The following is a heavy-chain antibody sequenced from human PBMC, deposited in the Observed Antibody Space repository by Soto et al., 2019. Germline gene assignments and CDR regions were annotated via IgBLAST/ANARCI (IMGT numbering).Heavy chain of an antibody. Sequence: SETLSLTCTVSAGSITTSYWSWIRQPLGKALEWIGYISYRGSTNYNPSLKSRLTISIDTSKSQISLKLTSMTTADTAVYYCASSGIVGREVNTLFDPWGQGTLVTVSS. CDR1: AGSITTSY. V-gene: IGHV4-59*01. CDR2: ISYRGST. D-gene: IGHD3-22*01. CDR3: ASSGIVGREVNTLFDP. J-gene: IGHJ5*02.